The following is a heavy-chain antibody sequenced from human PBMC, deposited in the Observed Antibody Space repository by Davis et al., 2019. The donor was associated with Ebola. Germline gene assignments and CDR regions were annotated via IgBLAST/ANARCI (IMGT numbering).Heavy chain of an antibody. CDR2: IIPILGIA. D-gene: IGHD3-9*01. Sequence: AALVKVSCKASGGTFSSYAISWVRQAPGQGLEWMGRIIPILGIANYAQKFQGRVTITADKSTSTAYMELRSLRSDDTAVYYCARVYFDWLPYYYFDYWGQGTLVTVSS. CDR3: ARVYFDWLPYYYFDY. V-gene: IGHV1-69*04. J-gene: IGHJ4*02. CDR1: GGTFSSYA.